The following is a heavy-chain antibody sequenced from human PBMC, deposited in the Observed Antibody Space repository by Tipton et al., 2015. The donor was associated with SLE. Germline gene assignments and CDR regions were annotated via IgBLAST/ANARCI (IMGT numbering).Heavy chain of an antibody. J-gene: IGHJ1*01. CDR1: GGSISSSSYY. V-gene: IGHV4-39*07. Sequence: TLSLTCTVSGGSISSSSYYWGWIHQPPGKGLEWIGSIYYSGSTYYNPSLKSRVTISVDMSKNQFSLKLSSVTAADTAVYYCARGRGYGDPEYFQHWGQGTLVTVSS. CDR3: ARGRGYGDPEYFQH. D-gene: IGHD4-17*01. CDR2: IYYSGST.